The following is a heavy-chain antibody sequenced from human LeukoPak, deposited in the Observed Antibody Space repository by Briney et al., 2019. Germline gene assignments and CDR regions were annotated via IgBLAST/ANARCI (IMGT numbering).Heavy chain of an antibody. CDR2: IYHSGST. J-gene: IGHJ3*02. V-gene: IGHV4-38-2*02. D-gene: IGHD5-24*01. Sequence: SETLSLTCTVSGYSISSGYYWGWIRQPPGKGLEWIGSIYHSGSTYYNPSLKSRVTISVDTSKNQFSLKLSSVTAADTAVYYCARGGGRKMTTPIGAFGIWGQGTMVTVSS. CDR3: ARGGGRKMTTPIGAFGI. CDR1: GYSISSGYY.